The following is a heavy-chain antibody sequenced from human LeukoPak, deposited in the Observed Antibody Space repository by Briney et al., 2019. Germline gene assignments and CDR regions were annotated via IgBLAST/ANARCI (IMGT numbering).Heavy chain of an antibody. CDR3: LGTNGVCYTCYFDY. J-gene: IGHJ4*02. D-gene: IGHD2-8*01. CDR2: IYYSGST. CDR1: GGSISGSSYY. V-gene: IGHV4-39*01. Sequence: SETLSLTCTVSGGSISGSSYYWGWIRQPPGKGLEWIGSIYYSGSTYYNPSLKSRVTISVDTSKNQFSLKLSSVTAADTAVYYCLGTNGVCYTCYFDYWGQGTLVTVSS.